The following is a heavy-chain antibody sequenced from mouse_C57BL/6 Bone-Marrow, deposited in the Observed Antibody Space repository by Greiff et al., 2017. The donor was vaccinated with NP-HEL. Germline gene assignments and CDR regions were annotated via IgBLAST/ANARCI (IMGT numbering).Heavy chain of an antibody. CDR3: ARPSDYYGSSYYYAMDY. CDR2: ISNGGGST. V-gene: IGHV5-12*01. J-gene: IGHJ4*01. Sequence: EVKLVESWGGLVQPGGSLKLSCAASGFTFSDYYMYWVRQTPEKRLEWVAYISNGGGSTYYPDTVKGRFTISRDNAKNTLYLQMSRLKSEDTAMYYCARPSDYYGSSYYYAMDYWGQGTSVTVSS. D-gene: IGHD1-1*01. CDR1: GFTFSDYY.